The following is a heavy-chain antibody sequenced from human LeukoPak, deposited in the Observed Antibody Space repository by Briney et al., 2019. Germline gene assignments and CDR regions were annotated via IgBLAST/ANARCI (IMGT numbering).Heavy chain of an antibody. CDR2: IYYSGST. Sequence: SQTLSLTCTVSGGSISSGGYYWSWIRQHPGKGLEWIGYIYYSGSTYYNPSLKSRVTISVDTSKNQFSLKLSSVTAADTAVYYCARVVGGRGYDILTGYYPDSRYYMDVWGKGTTVTVSS. CDR3: ARVVGGRGYDILTGYYPDSRYYMDV. V-gene: IGHV4-31*03. D-gene: IGHD3-9*01. J-gene: IGHJ6*03. CDR1: GGSISSGGYY.